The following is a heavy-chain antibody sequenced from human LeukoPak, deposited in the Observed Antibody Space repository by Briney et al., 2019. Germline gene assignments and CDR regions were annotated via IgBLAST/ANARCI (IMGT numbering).Heavy chain of an antibody. V-gene: IGHV1-58*01. CDR2: IVVGSVNT. D-gene: IGHD4-17*01. Sequence: GASVKVSCKASGFTFATSAVQWVRQARGQRLEWVGWIVVGSVNTNYAQKFQERVTITRDMSTSTAYTELSSLRSEDTAVYYCAATLTVTTGSTYYGMDVWGQGTTVTVSS. CDR1: GFTFATSA. CDR3: AATLTVTTGSTYYGMDV. J-gene: IGHJ6*02.